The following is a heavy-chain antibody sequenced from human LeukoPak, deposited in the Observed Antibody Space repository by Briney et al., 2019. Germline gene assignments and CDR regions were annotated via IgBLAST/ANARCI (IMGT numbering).Heavy chain of an antibody. CDR3: AREALEYSTYYYYYYYMDV. D-gene: IGHD6-6*01. CDR1: GGSISSGDYY. V-gene: IGHV4-30-4*08. Sequence: SETLSLTCTVSGGSISSGDYYWSWIRQPPGKGLEWIGYIYYSGSTYYNPSLKSRVTISVDTSKNQFSLKLSSVTAADTAVYYCAREALEYSTYYYYYYYMDVWGKGTTVTVSS. J-gene: IGHJ6*03. CDR2: IYYSGST.